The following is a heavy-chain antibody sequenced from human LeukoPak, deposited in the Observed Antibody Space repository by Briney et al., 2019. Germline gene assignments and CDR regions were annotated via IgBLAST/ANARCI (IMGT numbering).Heavy chain of an antibody. J-gene: IGHJ6*03. CDR1: GGSFSGYS. V-gene: IGHV4-34*01. CDR2: IRDSGSA. Sequence: PSETLSLTCAVFGGSFSGYSWSWIRQPPGKGRGWIGKIRDSGSANYNPSPKSRVTISVHASGNKFSLELSSATAADTAVYYSARGRTGENTYVGGYYYMAVWGKGTTVIVSS. CDR3: ARGRTGENTYVGGYYYMAV. D-gene: IGHD4-17*01.